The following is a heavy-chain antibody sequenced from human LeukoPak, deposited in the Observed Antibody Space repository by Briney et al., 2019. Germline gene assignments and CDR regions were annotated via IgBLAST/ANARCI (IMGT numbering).Heavy chain of an antibody. J-gene: IGHJ6*03. Sequence: GGSLRLSCAASGFTFDDYAMHWVRQAPGKGLGWVSGISWNSGSIGYADSVEGRFTISRDNAKNSLYLQMNSLRAEDTALYYCAKVAFGARYYYYMDVWGKGTTVTVSS. CDR2: ISWNSGSI. CDR1: GFTFDDYA. D-gene: IGHD3-10*01. CDR3: AKVAFGARYYYYMDV. V-gene: IGHV3-9*01.